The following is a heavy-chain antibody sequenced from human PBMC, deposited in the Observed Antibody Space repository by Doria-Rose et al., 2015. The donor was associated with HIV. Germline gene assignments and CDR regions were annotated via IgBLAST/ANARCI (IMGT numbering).Heavy chain of an antibody. CDR3: ARDWYSGSWYYFDY. Sequence: SLRLSCAASGFTFSSYEMNWVRQAPGKGLEWVSYISSSGSTIYYADSVKGRFTISRDNAKNSLYLQMNSLRAEDTAVYHCARDWYSGSWYYFDYWGQGTLVTVSS. D-gene: IGHD6-13*01. CDR1: GFTFSSYE. V-gene: IGHV3-48*03. CDR2: ISSSGSTI. J-gene: IGHJ4*02.